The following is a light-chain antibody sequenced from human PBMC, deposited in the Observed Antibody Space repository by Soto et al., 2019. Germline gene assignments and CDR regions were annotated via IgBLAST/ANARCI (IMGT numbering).Light chain of an antibody. V-gene: IGLV1-47*01. Sequence: QSALTQPPSASGTPGQRVTMSCSGSSFSVGRNYVYWYQQLPGTAPKLLIYANDQRPSGVPDRFSGSKSGTLASLAISGLRSEDEADYYCAPWDASLRSHVFGTGTKVTVL. CDR3: APWDASLRSHV. J-gene: IGLJ1*01. CDR1: SFSVGRNY. CDR2: AND.